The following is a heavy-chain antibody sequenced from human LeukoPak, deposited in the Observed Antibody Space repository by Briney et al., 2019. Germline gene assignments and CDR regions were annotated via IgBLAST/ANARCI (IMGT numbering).Heavy chain of an antibody. V-gene: IGHV1-69*13. D-gene: IGHD2-15*01. CDR3: ASDRRYCSGGSCYDFDY. CDR1: GGTFSSYA. Sequence: GASVKVSCKASGGTFSSYAISWVRQAPGQGLEWMGGIIPIFGTANYAQKFQGRVTITADESTSTAYMELSSLRSEDTAVYYCASDRRYCSGGSCYDFDYWGQGTLVTVSS. J-gene: IGHJ4*02. CDR2: IIPIFGTA.